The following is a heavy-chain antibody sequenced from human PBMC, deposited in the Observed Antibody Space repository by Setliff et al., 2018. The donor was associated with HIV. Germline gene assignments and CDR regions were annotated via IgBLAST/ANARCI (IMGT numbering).Heavy chain of an antibody. D-gene: IGHD3-22*01. V-gene: IGHV3-30*02. CDR1: GFTFSSYG. Sequence: GGSLRLSCAASGFTFSSYGMPWVRQAPGKGLEWVAFIRYDGSNKYYADSVKGRFTISRDNSKNTLYLQMNSLRAEDTAVYYCAKIQNPQGYYYDSSGYYPHPGSPDYWGQGTLVTVS. J-gene: IGHJ4*02. CDR2: IRYDGSNK. CDR3: AKIQNPQGYYYDSSGYYPHPGSPDY.